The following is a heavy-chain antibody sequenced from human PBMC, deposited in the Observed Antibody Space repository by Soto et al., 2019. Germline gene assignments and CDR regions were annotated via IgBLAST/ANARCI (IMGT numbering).Heavy chain of an antibody. J-gene: IGHJ3*02. CDR2: FYYSGST. Sequence: SETLSLTCTVSGGSISSGCYYWGWMRQHPGKGLEWIGYFYYSGSTYYNPSLSSRTTISEDSSKNLSSTTLSSVTAADTAVDYRGRGSGAFDIWGQGTMVTVSS. D-gene: IGHD3-10*01. CDR3: GRGSGAFDI. CDR1: GGSISSGCYY. V-gene: IGHV4-31*03.